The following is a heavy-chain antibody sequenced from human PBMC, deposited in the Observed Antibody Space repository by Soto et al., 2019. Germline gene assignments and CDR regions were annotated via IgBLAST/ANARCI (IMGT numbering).Heavy chain of an antibody. CDR1: GFTFISYG. D-gene: IGHD2-2*02. J-gene: IGHJ2*01. Sequence: PGGSLRLSCAASGFTFISYGMHWVRQAPGKGLEWVAVISYDGSNKYYADSVKGRFTISRDNSKNTLYLQMNSLRAEDTAVYYCAKAPFSYTFGRLWGRGTLVTVSS. CDR3: AKAPFSYTFGRL. V-gene: IGHV3-30*18. CDR2: ISYDGSNK.